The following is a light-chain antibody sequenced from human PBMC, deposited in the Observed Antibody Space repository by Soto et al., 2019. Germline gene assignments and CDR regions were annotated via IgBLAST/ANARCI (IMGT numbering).Light chain of an antibody. Sequence: QSVLTQPPSVSAAPGQKVTISCAGSGSNVGNHYVSWYQQLTGTAPKLLIYDDNKRPSGIPDRFSGSKSATSATLCITGLQTGDEADYYCGAWDDGLSAYVFGPGTKLTVL. CDR2: DDN. CDR1: GSNVGNHY. V-gene: IGLV1-51*01. CDR3: GAWDDGLSAYV. J-gene: IGLJ1*01.